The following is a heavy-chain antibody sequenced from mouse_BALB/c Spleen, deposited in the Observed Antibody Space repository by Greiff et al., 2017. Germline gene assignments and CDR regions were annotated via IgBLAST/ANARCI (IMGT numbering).Heavy chain of an antibody. CDR2: ISSGGSYT. CDR1: GFTFSSYA. D-gene: IGHD4-1*02. Sequence: EVMLVESGGGLVKPGGSLKLSCAASGFTFSSYAMSWVRQSPEKRLEWVAEISSGGSYTYYPDTVTGRFTISRDNAKNTLYLEMSSLRSEDTAMYYCARSTGKEDYFDYWGQGTTLTVSS. J-gene: IGHJ2*01. CDR3: ARSTGKEDYFDY. V-gene: IGHV5-9-4*01.